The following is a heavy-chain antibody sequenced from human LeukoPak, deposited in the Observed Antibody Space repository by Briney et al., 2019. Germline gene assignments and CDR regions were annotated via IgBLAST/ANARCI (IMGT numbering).Heavy chain of an antibody. Sequence: GGSLRLSCTASGFTFSYYWMTWVRQSPGKGLEWLANIKQDGSAKYYVDSVKGRFTISRDNAKNSLYLQMDSMSVEDTATYYCARWRGSTSERSDYWGQGTLVTVSS. CDR1: GFTFSYYW. D-gene: IGHD2-2*01. CDR3: ARWRGSTSERSDY. V-gene: IGHV3-7*01. CDR2: IKQDGSAK. J-gene: IGHJ4*02.